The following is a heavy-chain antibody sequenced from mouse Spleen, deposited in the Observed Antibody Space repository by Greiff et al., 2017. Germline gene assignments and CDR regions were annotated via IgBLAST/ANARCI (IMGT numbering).Heavy chain of an antibody. J-gene: IGHJ2*01. CDR2: ISTYYGDA. V-gene: IGHV1S137*01. CDR3: ARKMEDGYFDY. CDR1: GSTFTDYA. D-gene: IGHD2-3*01. Sequence: VQLQQSGAELVRPGVSVKISCKGSGSTFTDYAMHWMKQSHAKSLEWIGVISTYYGDASYNQKFKGKATMTVDKSSSTAYMELARLTSEDSAIYYCARKMEDGYFDYWGQGTTLTVSS.